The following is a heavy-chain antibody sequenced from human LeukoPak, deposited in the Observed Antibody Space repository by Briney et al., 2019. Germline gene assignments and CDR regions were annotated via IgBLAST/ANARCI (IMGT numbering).Heavy chain of an antibody. D-gene: IGHD2-2*01. CDR3: ARRYCSSTSCYNFDY. V-gene: IGHV3-21*01. CDR2: ISSSSSYI. CDR1: GFTFSSYS. Sequence: GGSLRLSCAASGFTFSSYSMNWVRQAPGKGLEWVSSISSSSSYIYYADSVKGRFTFSRDNAKNSLYLQMNSLRAEDTAVYYCARRYCSSTSCYNFDYWGQGTLVTVSS. J-gene: IGHJ4*02.